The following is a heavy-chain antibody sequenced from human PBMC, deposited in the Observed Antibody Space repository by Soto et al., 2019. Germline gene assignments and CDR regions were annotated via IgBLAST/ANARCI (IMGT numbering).Heavy chain of an antibody. CDR2: INAGNGNT. CDR1: GYTFTSYA. CDR3: ARGDPGIAVAGYDY. D-gene: IGHD6-19*01. V-gene: IGHV1-3*01. J-gene: IGHJ4*02. Sequence: QVQLVQSGAEVKKPGASVKVSCKASGYTFTSYAMHWVRQAPGQRLEWMGWINAGNGNTKYSQKFQGRVTITRDTSASTAYMELSSLRSEDTAVYYCARGDPGIAVAGYDYWGQGTLVTVSS.